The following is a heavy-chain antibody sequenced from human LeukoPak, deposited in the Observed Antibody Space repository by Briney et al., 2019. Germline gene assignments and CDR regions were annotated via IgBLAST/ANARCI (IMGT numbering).Heavy chain of an antibody. Sequence: SETLSLTCTVSGGSISTSNYYWGWIRQPPGKGLEWIGIIYYSGTTYYNPSLKSRVTISVDKSKNHFSLNLSSVTAADTAVYYCARDGGKDYYGSGSYYPKWFDPWGQGTLVTVSS. CDR1: GGSISTSNYY. V-gene: IGHV4-39*07. CDR3: ARDGGKDYYGSGSYYPKWFDP. J-gene: IGHJ5*02. CDR2: IYYSGTT. D-gene: IGHD3-10*01.